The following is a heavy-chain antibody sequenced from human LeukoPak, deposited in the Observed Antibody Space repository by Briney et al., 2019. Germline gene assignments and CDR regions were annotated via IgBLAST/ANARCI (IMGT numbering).Heavy chain of an antibody. V-gene: IGHV4-59*01. Sequence: SETLSLTCTVSGGSISSYYWSWIRQPPGKGLKWIGYIYYSGSTNYNPSLKSRVTISVDTSKNQFSLKLSSVTAADTAVYYCARGTYSNYYAFDIWGQGTMVTVSS. CDR2: IYYSGST. D-gene: IGHD4-11*01. CDR3: ARGTYSNYYAFDI. CDR1: GGSISSYY. J-gene: IGHJ3*02.